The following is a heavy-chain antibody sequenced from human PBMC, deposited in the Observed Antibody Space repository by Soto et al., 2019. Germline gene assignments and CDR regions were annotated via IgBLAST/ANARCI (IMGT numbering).Heavy chain of an antibody. D-gene: IGHD3-10*01. CDR2: IYHTGTT. Sequence: QLQESGPGLVKPSETLPLSCTVSAASISSSNDYWAWIRQSPGRGLEWIGSIYHTGTTYYSPSLKSRVTMSVDTSKNFSSLKLYSVTASDTAIYFCARHSPSAPRGFFDAWGQGVLVTASS. J-gene: IGHJ5*02. V-gene: IGHV4-39*01. CDR3: ARHSPSAPRGFFDA. CDR1: AASISSSNDY.